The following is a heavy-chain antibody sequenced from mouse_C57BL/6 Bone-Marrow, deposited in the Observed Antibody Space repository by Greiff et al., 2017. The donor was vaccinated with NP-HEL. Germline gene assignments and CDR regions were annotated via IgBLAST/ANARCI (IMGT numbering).Heavy chain of an antibody. CDR3: ARSYYYGSSLYYFDY. D-gene: IGHD1-1*01. Sequence: QVTLKESGPELVKPGASVKISCKASGYAFSSSWMNWVKQRPGKGLEWIGRIYPGDGDTNYNGKFKGKATLTADKSSSTAYMQLSSLTSKDSAVYFCARSYYYGSSLYYFDYWGKGTTLTVSS. CDR1: GYAFSSSW. J-gene: IGHJ2*01. V-gene: IGHV1-82*01. CDR2: IYPGDGDT.